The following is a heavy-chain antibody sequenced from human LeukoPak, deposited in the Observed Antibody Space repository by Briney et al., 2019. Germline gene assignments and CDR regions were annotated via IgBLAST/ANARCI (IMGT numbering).Heavy chain of an antibody. CDR2: ISSSGSTT. D-gene: IGHD4-11*01. CDR1: GLTLSDYY. J-gene: IGHJ6*02. V-gene: IGHV3-11*01. Sequence: LRLSXAASGLTLSDYYMSWIRQAPGKGLEWVSYISSSGSTTHYADSVKGRFTISRDNAKNSLYLQMNSLRAEDTAVYYCARDSPDYSIGYYYYGMDIWGQGTTVTVSS. CDR3: ARDSPDYSIGYYYYGMDI.